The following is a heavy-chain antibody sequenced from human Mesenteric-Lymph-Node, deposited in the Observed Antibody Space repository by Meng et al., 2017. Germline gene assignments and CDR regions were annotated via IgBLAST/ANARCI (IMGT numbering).Heavy chain of an antibody. CDR1: GYTFTSYA. Sequence: QGQLVKSGAELKKPGASVKVSCKASGYTFTSYAMNWVRQAPGQGLEWMGWINTNTGNPTYAQGFTGRFVFSLDTSVSTAYLQISSLKAEDTAVYYCARDTSPRYDYGVKFDYWGQGTLVTVSS. D-gene: IGHD4-17*01. CDR2: INTNTGNP. J-gene: IGHJ4*02. CDR3: ARDTSPRYDYGVKFDY. V-gene: IGHV7-4-1*02.